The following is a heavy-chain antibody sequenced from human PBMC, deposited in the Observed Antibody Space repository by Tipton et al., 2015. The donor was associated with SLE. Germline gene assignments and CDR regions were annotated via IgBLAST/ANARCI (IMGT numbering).Heavy chain of an antibody. D-gene: IGHD3-22*01. CDR1: GFTFGDYA. CDR2: ISSSGSTI. Sequence: SLRLSCTASGFTFGDYAMSWVRQAPGKGLEWVSYISSSGSTIYYADSVKGRFTISRDNAKNSLYLQMNSLRAEDTAVYYCGGGGSEYYYDSSGVDYWGQGTLVTVSS. J-gene: IGHJ4*02. CDR3: GGGGSEYYYDSSGVDY. V-gene: IGHV3-48*03.